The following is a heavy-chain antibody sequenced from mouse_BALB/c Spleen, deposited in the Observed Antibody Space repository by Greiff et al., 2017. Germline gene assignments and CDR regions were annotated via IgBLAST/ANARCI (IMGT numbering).Heavy chain of an antibody. V-gene: IGHV1-7*01. D-gene: IGHD2-12*01. CDR3: ARANTTTFAY. Sequence: QVQLKESGADLAKPGASVKMSCKASGYTFTSYWMHWVKQRPGQGLEWIGYINPSTGYTEYNQKFKDKATLTADKSSSTAYMQLSSLTSEDSAVYYCARANTTTFAYWGQGTLVTVSA. CDR2: INPSTGYT. J-gene: IGHJ3*01. CDR1: GYTFTSYW.